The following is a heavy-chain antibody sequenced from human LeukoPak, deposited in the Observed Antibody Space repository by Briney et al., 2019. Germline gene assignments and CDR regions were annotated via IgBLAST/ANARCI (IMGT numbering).Heavy chain of an antibody. D-gene: IGHD2-2*01. CDR3: ARWAGDIVVVPAARDWFDP. V-gene: IGHV4-4*02. CDR1: GGSISSSNW. J-gene: IGHJ5*02. Sequence: PSGTLSLTCAVSGGSISSSNWWSWVRQPPGKGLEWIGEIYYSGSTNYNPSLKSRVTISVDKSKNQFSLKLSSVTAADTAVYYCARWAGDIVVVPAARDWFDPWGQGTLVTVSS. CDR2: IYYSGST.